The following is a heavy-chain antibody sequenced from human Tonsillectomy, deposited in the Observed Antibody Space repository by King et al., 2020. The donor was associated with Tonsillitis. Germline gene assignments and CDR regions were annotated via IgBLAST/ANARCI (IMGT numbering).Heavy chain of an antibody. J-gene: IGHJ3*01. V-gene: IGHV3-21*06. D-gene: IGHD3-22*01. CDR1: GFTFRNYH. CDR2: ISSDSKYI. CDR3: VKDRGAGLYDTGRGAFDF. Sequence: VQLVESGGGLVRPGGSLRLSCATSGFTFRNYHMNWVRQAPGKGLEWVSSISSDSKYIYYADSLKGRLTSSRANAKSSLYLQMASLRAEDTAVYYCVKDRGAGLYDTGRGAFDFWGQGTKVTVSS.